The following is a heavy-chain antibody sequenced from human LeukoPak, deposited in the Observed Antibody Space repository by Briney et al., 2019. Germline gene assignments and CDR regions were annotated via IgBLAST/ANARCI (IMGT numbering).Heavy chain of an antibody. CDR3: GGGWYFFDY. CDR2: ISYDGNNK. V-gene: IGHV3-30*03. D-gene: IGHD6-19*01. CDR1: GFSFSTYG. Sequence: GGSLSLSCAASGFSFSTYGMHWVRQAPGKGLEWVAVISYDGNNKYYADSVKGRFSISRDNSKSTLYLQMNSLRAEDTAVYYCGGGWYFFDYWGQGTLVTVSS. J-gene: IGHJ4*02.